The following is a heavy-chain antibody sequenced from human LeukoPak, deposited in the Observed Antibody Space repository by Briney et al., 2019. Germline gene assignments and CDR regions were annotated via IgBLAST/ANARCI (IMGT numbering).Heavy chain of an antibody. J-gene: IGHJ4*02. D-gene: IGHD2-2*01. V-gene: IGHV3-21*01. CDR3: ARAGQYRFDY. CDR1: GFTFSSYS. CDR2: ITFSSSYI. Sequence: PGGSLRLSCAASGFTFSSYSMNWVRQAPGKGLEWVSSITFSSSYIYYADSVKGRFTISRDNAKNTLYLQMNSLRAEDTAVYYCARAGQYRFDYWGQGTLVTVSS.